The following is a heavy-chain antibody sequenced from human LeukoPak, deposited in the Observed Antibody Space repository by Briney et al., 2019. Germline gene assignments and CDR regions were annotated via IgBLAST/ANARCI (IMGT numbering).Heavy chain of an antibody. CDR1: GYTFTSYD. D-gene: IGHD2-15*01. J-gene: IGHJ3*02. Sequence: GASVNISCKASGYTFTSYDINWVRQATGQGLEWMGWMNPNSGNTGYAQKFQGRVTITRNTSISTAYMELSSLRSEDTAVYYCARQPFALLHGSGALDIWGQGTMVTVSS. V-gene: IGHV1-8*03. CDR3: ARQPFALLHGSGALDI. CDR2: MNPNSGNT.